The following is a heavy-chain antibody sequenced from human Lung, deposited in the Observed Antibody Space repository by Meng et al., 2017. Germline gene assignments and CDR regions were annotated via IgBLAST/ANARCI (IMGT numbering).Heavy chain of an antibody. CDR1: GGSFSDYY. J-gene: IGHJ4*02. CDR3: ARGPTTMAHDFDY. Sequence: QVHVQQVGAGLLKPSETLSLTCVVSGGSFSDYYWSWIRQPSGKGLEWIGEINHSGSTNYNPSLESRATISVDTSQNNLSLKLSSVTAADSAVYYCARGPTTMAHDFDYWGQGTLVTVSS. D-gene: IGHD4-11*01. CDR2: INHSGST. V-gene: IGHV4-34*01.